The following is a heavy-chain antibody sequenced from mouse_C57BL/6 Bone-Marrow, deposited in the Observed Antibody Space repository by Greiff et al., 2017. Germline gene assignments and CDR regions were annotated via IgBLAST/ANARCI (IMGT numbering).Heavy chain of an antibody. CDR1: GYSFTDYY. D-gene: IGHD3-1*01. V-gene: IGHV1-39*01. CDR3: ARSGLVAY. J-gene: IGHJ3*01. Sequence: VQLQQSGPELVKPAASVKISCKVSGYSFTDYYTNWLKQSNGKSLEWIGVTNLNYGTTSYNQKFKGKATLTVDQSSSAAYMQLHSLTSEDSAVYYCARSGLVAYWGQGALVTVSA. CDR2: TNLNYGTT.